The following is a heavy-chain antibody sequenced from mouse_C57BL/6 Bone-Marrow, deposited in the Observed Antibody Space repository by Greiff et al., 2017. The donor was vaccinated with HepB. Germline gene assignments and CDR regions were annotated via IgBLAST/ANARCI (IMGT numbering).Heavy chain of an antibody. V-gene: IGHV3-6*01. D-gene: IGHD1-1*01. CDR1: GYSITSGYY. J-gene: IGHJ2*01. CDR2: ISYDGSN. CDR3: ARGSITTEVAHFDY. Sequence: EVQVVESGPGLVKPSQSLSLTCSVTGYSITSGYYWNWIRQFPGNKLEWMGYISYDGSNNYNPSLKNRISITRNTSKNQFFLKLNSVTTEDTATYYCARGSITTEVAHFDYWGQGTTLTVSS.